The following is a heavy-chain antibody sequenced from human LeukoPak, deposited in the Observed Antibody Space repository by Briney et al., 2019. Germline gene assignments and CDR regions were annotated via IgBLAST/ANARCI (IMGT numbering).Heavy chain of an antibody. CDR2: ISGSGDTT. Sequence: GGSLRLSCTASRFTFSTYAMSWVRQAPGKGLEWVSSISGSGDTTYYTGSVKGRFTISRDNSKNALYLQMSSLRAEDTAVYYCAKSQRNDQQVVQMIDCWGQGTLVTVSS. V-gene: IGHV3-23*01. CDR1: RFTFSTYA. D-gene: IGHD2-2*01. CDR3: AKSQRNDQQVVQMIDC. J-gene: IGHJ4*02.